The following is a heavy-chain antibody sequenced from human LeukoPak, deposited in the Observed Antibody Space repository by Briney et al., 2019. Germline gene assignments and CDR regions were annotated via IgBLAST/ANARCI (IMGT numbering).Heavy chain of an antibody. CDR2: INHSGST. D-gene: IGHD4-17*01. CDR1: GGSFSGYY. CDR3: ARGREGTDEYGDYFDY. Sequence: PSETLSLTCAVYGGSFSGYYWSWIRQPPGKGLEWIGEINHSGSTNYNPSLKSRVTISVDTSKNQFSLKLSSVTAADTAVYYCARGREGTDEYGDYFDYWGQGTLVTVSS. V-gene: IGHV4-34*01. J-gene: IGHJ4*02.